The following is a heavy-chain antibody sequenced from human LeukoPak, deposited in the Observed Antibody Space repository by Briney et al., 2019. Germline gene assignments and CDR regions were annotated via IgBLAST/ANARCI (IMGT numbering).Heavy chain of an antibody. Sequence: PSETLSLTCTVSGGSISSYYWSWIRQPPGKGLEWIGYINYSGSTNYNPSLKSRVTISVDTSKNQFSLKLSSVTAADTAVYYCARGDGYNEVDYFDYWGQGTLVTVSS. J-gene: IGHJ4*02. CDR1: GGSISSYY. D-gene: IGHD5-24*01. CDR3: ARGDGYNEVDYFDY. CDR2: INYSGST. V-gene: IGHV4-59*01.